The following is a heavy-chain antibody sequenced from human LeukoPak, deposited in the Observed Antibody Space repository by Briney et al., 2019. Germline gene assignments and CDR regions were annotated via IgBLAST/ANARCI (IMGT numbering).Heavy chain of an antibody. D-gene: IGHD6-6*01. J-gene: IGHJ4*02. V-gene: IGHV4-34*01. CDR2: INHSGST. CDR3: ARGKEYSSSYDY. Sequence: SETLSLTCTVSGGSISSYYWSWIRQPPGKGLEWIGEINHSGSTNYNPSLKSRVTISVDTSKNQFSLKLSSVTAADTAVYYCARGKEYSSSYDYWGQGTLVTVSS. CDR1: GGSISSYY.